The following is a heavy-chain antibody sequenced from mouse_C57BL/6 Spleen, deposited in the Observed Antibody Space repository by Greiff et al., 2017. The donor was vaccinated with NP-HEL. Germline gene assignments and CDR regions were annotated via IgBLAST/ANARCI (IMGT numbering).Heavy chain of an antibody. J-gene: IGHJ1*03. Sequence: VQLVESGAELVKPGASVKLSCKASGYTFTEYTIHWVKQRSGQGLEWIGWFYPGSGSIKYNEKFKDKATLTADKSSSTVYMELSRLTSEDSAVYFCARHEGGVYYGSSYVGYFDVWGTGTTVTVSS. V-gene: IGHV1-62-2*01. D-gene: IGHD1-1*01. CDR1: GYTFTEYT. CDR2: FYPGSGSI. CDR3: ARHEGGVYYGSSYVGYFDV.